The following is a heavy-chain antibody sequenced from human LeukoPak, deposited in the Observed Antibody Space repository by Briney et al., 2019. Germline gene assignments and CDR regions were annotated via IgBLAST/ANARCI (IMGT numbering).Heavy chain of an antibody. CDR2: IYYSGST. V-gene: IGHV4-59*01. CDR3: ARASLTNWFDP. J-gene: IGHJ5*02. Sequence: IGYIYYSGSTNYNPSLKSRVTISVDTSKNQFSLKLSSVTAADTAVYYCARASLTNWFDPWGQGTLVTVSS.